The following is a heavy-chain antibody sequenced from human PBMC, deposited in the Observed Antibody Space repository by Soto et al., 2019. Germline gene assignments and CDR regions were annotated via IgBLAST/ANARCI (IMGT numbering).Heavy chain of an antibody. CDR2: IYYSGST. D-gene: IGHD3-9*01. CDR3: ARHPGYDILTGYYHPQYYYYGMDV. V-gene: IGHV4-39*01. CDR1: GGSISSSSYY. Sequence: SETLSLTCTVSGGSISSSSYYWGWIRQPPGKGLEWIGSIYYSGSTYYNPSLKSRVTISVDTSKNQFSLKLSSVTAADTAVYYCARHPGYDILTGYYHPQYYYYGMDVWGQGTTVTVT. J-gene: IGHJ6*02.